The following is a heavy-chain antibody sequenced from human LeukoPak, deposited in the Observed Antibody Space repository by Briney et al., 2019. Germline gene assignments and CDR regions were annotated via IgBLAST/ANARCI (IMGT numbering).Heavy chain of an antibody. D-gene: IGHD4-17*01. CDR3: ARDLYGDYTVGLFDY. CDR2: MSSSGSTI. CDR1: GFTLTSYE. Sequence: PGGSLRLSCAAPGFTLTSYEMNWVRPAPGQGLEWVSYMSSSGSTIYYADSVKGRFTISTDNAKNSLYLQMNSLRAEDTAVYYCARDLYGDYTVGLFDYSGQGTLVTVSS. J-gene: IGHJ4*02. V-gene: IGHV3-48*03.